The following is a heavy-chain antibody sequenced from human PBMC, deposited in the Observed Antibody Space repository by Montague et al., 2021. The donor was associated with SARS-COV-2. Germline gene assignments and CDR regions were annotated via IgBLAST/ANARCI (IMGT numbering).Heavy chain of an antibody. J-gene: IGHJ4*02. CDR3: ARDLAVVAATPFDY. CDR1: GFPFSSYA. D-gene: IGHD2-15*01. CDR2: ISYDGSNK. Sequence: SRRLSWAASGFPFSSYAMHWVRQAPGKGLEWVAVISYDGSNKYYADSVKGRFTISRDNSKNTLYLQMNSLRAEDTAVYYCARDLAVVAATPFDYWGQGTLVTVSS. V-gene: IGHV3-30*04.